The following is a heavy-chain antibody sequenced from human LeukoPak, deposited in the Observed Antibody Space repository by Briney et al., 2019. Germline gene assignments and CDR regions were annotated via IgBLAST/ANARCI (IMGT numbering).Heavy chain of an antibody. Sequence: GGSLRLSCAASGFTFSSYSMNWVRQAPGKGLEWVSYISSSSSTIYYADSVKGRFTISRDNAKNSLYLQMNSLRAEDTAVYYCARDDNWNDVGWFDHWGQGTLVTVSS. CDR3: ARDDNWNDVGWFDH. V-gene: IGHV3-48*01. J-gene: IGHJ5*02. CDR1: GFTFSSYS. CDR2: ISSSSSTI. D-gene: IGHD1-20*01.